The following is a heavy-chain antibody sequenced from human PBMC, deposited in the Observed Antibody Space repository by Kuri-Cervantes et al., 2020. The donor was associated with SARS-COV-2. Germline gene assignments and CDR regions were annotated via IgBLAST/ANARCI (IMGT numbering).Heavy chain of an antibody. CDR2: IIPIFRAS. CDR1: GGSLTDYS. J-gene: IGHJ4*02. V-gene: IGHV1-69*13. Sequence: SVKVSCKASGGSLTDYSISWVRQAPGQGLEWMGVIIPIFRASNYAQKFQGRVTITADESTTIAYMELSSLRSEDTAVYYCATSLAAMITFGGVIPRQFDYWGQGTLVTVSS. CDR3: ATSLAAMITFGGVIPRQFDY. D-gene: IGHD3-16*02.